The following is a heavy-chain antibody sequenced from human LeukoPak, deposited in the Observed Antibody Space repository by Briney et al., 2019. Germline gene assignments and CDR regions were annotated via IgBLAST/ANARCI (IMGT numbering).Heavy chain of an antibody. Sequence: SETLSLTCTVSGGSISGGGYYWSWVRHHPGKGLEWIGYIYYSGSTYYNPSLKSRVTISVDTSKNQFSLKLSSVTAADTAVYYCARADLNYDFWSGYYGTRSPFYFDYWGQGTLVTVSS. D-gene: IGHD3-3*01. CDR1: GGSISGGGYY. J-gene: IGHJ4*02. CDR3: ARADLNYDFWSGYYGTRSPFYFDY. CDR2: IYYSGST. V-gene: IGHV4-31*03.